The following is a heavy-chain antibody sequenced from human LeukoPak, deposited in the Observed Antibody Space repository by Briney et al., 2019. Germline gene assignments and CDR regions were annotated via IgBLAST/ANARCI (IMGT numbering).Heavy chain of an antibody. D-gene: IGHD2-15*01. V-gene: IGHV3-15*01. CDR3: TTAPKFYCSGGSCYSLGYYYMDV. J-gene: IGHJ6*03. CDR1: GFTFSNAW. CDR2: IKSKTDGGTT. Sequence: GGSLRLSCAASGFTFSNAWMSWVRQVPGKGLEWVGRIKSKTDGGTTDYAAPVKGRFTISRDDSKNTLYLQMNSLKTEDTAVYYCTTAPKFYCSGGSCYSLGYYYMDVWGKGTTVTVSS.